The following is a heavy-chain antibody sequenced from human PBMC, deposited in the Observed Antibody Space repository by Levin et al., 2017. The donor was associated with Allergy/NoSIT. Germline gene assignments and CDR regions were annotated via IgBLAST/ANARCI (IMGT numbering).Heavy chain of an antibody. D-gene: IGHD6-13*01. Sequence: LGESLKISCAASGFTFDDYTMHWVRQAPGKGLEWVSLISWDGGSTYYADSVKGRFTISRDNSKNSLYLQMNSLRTEDTALYYCASSWYEGAFDYWGQGTLVTVSS. CDR2: ISWDGGST. CDR1: GFTFDDYT. J-gene: IGHJ4*02. CDR3: ASSWYEGAFDY. V-gene: IGHV3-43*01.